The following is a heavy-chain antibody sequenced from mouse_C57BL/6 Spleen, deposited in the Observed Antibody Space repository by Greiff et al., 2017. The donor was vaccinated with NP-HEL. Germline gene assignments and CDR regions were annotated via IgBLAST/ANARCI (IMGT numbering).Heavy chain of an antibody. J-gene: IGHJ4*01. CDR3: ARSHYGSSYDAMDY. CDR2: INPSSGYT. CDR1: GYTFTSYT. Sequence: VQLQQSGAELARPGASVKMSCKASGYTFTSYTMHWVKQRPGQGLEWIGYINPSSGYTKYNQKFKDKATLTADKSSSTAYMQLSSLTSEVSAVYYCARSHYGSSYDAMDYWGQGTSVTVSS. V-gene: IGHV1-4*01. D-gene: IGHD1-1*01.